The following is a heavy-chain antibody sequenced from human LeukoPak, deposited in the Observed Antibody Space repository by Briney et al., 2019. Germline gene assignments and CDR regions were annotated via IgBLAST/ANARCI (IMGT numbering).Heavy chain of an antibody. CDR2: IYTSGST. V-gene: IGHV4-4*07. D-gene: IGHD2-15*01. CDR3: ARDPGSAHHANWFDP. CDR1: GGSISSYY. Sequence: SETLSLTCTVSGGSISSYYWSWIRQPAGKGLEWIGRIYTSGSTNYNPSLKSRVTMSVDTSKNQFSLKLSSVTAADTAVYYCARDPGSAHHANWFDPWGQGTLVTVSS. J-gene: IGHJ5*02.